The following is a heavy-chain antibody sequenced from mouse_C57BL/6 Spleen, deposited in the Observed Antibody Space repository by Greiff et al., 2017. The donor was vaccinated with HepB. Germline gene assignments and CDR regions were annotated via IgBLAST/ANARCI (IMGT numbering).Heavy chain of an antibody. CDR1: GYTFTDYN. D-gene: IGHD1-1*01. V-gene: IGHV1-18*01. Sequence: EVQLQQSGPELVKPGASVKIPCKASGYTFTDYNMDWVKQSHGKSLEWIGDINPNNGGTIYNQKFKGKATLTVDTSSSTAYMELRSLTSEDTAVYYCARGTTEEGFAYWGQGTLVTVSA. J-gene: IGHJ3*01. CDR3: ARGTTEEGFAY. CDR2: INPNNGGT.